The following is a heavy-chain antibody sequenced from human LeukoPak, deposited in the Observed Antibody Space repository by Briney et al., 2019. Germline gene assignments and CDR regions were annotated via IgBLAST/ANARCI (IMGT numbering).Heavy chain of an antibody. Sequence: GESLQISCKGSGYSFTSYWIAWVRQMPGKGLEWMGIIYPDDSDTRYSPSFQGQVTITADKSISTAYLQWSSLKASDNAMYYCARHKWETSSSWFDYWGQGTLVTVSS. V-gene: IGHV5-51*01. J-gene: IGHJ4*02. CDR2: IYPDDSDT. CDR1: GYSFTSYW. D-gene: IGHD6-13*01. CDR3: ARHKWETSSSWFDY.